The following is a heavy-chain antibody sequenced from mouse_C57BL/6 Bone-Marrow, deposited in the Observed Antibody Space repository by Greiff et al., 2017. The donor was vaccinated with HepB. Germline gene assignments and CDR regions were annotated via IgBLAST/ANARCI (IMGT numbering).Heavy chain of an antibody. CDR1: GYTFTSYW. CDR3: AREHYGLQDAMDY. J-gene: IGHJ4*01. Sequence: LQQPGTELVKPGASVKLSCKASGYTFTSYWMHWVKQRPGQGLEWIGNINPSNGGTNYNEKFKSKATLTVDKSSSTAYMQLSSLTSEDSAVYYCAREHYGLQDAMDYWGQGTSVTVSS. D-gene: IGHD1-1*02. CDR2: INPSNGGT. V-gene: IGHV1-53*01.